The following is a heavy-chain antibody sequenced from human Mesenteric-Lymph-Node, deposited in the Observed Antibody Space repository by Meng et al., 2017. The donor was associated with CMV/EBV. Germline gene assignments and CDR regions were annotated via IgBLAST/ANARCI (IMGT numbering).Heavy chain of an antibody. V-gene: IGHV3-49*04. D-gene: IGHD2-2*01. CDR3: TRGLHCSSTTCPHFDY. Sequence: GGSLRLPCTPSGFTFGDYAMSWVRPTPGRGLVWVGFIRSTAYGGTAQYAASVKGRFTISRDDSKSIAYLQMNSLKTEDTALYYCTRGLHCSSTTCPHFDYWGQGTLVTVSS. CDR1: GFTFGDYA. CDR2: IRSTAYGGTA. J-gene: IGHJ4*02.